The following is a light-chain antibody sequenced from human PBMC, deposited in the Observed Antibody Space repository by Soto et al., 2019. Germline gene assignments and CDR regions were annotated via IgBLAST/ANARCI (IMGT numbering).Light chain of an antibody. CDR3: QQYGSSPFT. V-gene: IGKV3-20*01. CDR1: QSVSSSY. J-gene: IGKJ3*01. Sequence: ESVLTQSPGTLSMSPGERATLSCRASQSVSSSYSAWYQQKPGQAPRLLIYGASSRATGIPDRFSGSGSGTDFTLTISRLEPEDFAFYYCQQYGSSPFTFGPGTKVDIK. CDR2: GAS.